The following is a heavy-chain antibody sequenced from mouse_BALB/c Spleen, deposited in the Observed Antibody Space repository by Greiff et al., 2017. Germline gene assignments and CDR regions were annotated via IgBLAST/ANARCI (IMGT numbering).Heavy chain of an antibody. CDR1: GFTFSSYA. V-gene: IGHV5-6-5*01. CDR2: ISSGGST. Sequence: EVKVVESGGGLVKPGGSLKLSCAASGFTFSSYAMSWVRQTPEKRLEWVASISSGGSTYYPDSVKGRITISRDNARNILYQQMSSLRSEDTAMYYCARCNGSDRYYLDYWGQGTTLTVSA. D-gene: IGHD1-1*01. CDR3: ARCNGSDRYYLDY. J-gene: IGHJ2*01.